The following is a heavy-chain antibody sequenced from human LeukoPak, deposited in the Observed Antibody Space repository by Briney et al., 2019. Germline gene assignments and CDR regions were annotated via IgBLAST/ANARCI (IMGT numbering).Heavy chain of an antibody. CDR3: ARAIQFGGYFDY. CDR2: ISIGGS. V-gene: IGHV3-53*01. D-gene: IGHD2-15*01. CDR1: GFTFSSYS. J-gene: IGHJ4*02. Sequence: GGSLRLSCAASGFTFSSYSMNWVRQAPGKGLEWVSVISIGGSYYADSVKGRFTISRDNSKNTLYLQMNSLTAEDTAVYYCARAIQFGGYFDYWGQGTLVTVSS.